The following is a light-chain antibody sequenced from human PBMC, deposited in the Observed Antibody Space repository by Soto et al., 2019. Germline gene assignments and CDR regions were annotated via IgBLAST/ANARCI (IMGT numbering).Light chain of an antibody. CDR3: QQYNTYSSLT. J-gene: IGKJ4*01. V-gene: IGKV1-5*01. CDR2: DAS. CDR1: QSISSW. Sequence: DIQMTQSPSTLSASVGDRVTITCRASQSISSWLAWYQQKLGRAPRLLIYDASSLESGVPSRFSGSGHGTEFTLTISSLQPDDFATYYCQQYNTYSSLTFGGGTKVEIK.